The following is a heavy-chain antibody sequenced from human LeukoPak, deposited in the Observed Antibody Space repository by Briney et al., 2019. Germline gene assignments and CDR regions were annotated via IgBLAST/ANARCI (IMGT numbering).Heavy chain of an antibody. CDR2: IDHSGNT. CDR1: GYSIRSGYY. CDR3: ARPVSGSYNQFDP. Sequence: SETLSLTCAVSGYSIRSGYYWGWSRQPPGKGLEWIASIDHSGNTYYNPSLKSRVTISVDTSKNQFSLKVTSVTAADTAVYYCARPVSGSYNQFDPWGQGTLVTVSP. V-gene: IGHV4-38-2*01. D-gene: IGHD1-26*01. J-gene: IGHJ5*02.